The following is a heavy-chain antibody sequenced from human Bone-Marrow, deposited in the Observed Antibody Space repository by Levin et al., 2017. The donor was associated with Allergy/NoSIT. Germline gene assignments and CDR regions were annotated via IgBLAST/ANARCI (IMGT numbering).Heavy chain of an antibody. V-gene: IGHV3-30*03. J-gene: IGHJ6*02. Sequence: PGGSLRLSCVASGFSLSNHFLHWVRQAPGKGLEWVTVMGYDENEKHYADSVWGRFTISRDTSKKTLYLEMRSLRGEDTAVYYCARDSMVAGSYEKRGMDVWGQGTTVTVSS. CDR3: ARDSMVAGSYEKRGMDV. CDR1: GFSLSNHF. D-gene: IGHD2-8*01. CDR2: MGYDENEK.